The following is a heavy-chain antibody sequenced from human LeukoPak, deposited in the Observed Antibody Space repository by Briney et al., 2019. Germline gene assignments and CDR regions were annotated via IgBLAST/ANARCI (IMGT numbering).Heavy chain of an antibody. D-gene: IGHD4-23*01. CDR2: IYSGGST. CDR1: GFTVSSNY. J-gene: IGHJ4*02. CDR3: ASLGGEVVTGMVDY. V-gene: IGHV3-66*02. Sequence: GGSLRLSCAASGFTVSSNYMSWVRQAPGKGLECVSVIYSGGSTYYADSVKGRFTISRDNSKNTLYLQMNSLRAEDTAVYYCASLGGEVVTGMVDYWGQGTLVTVSS.